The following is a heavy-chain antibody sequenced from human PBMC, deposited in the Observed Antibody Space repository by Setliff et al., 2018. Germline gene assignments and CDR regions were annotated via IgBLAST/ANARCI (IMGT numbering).Heavy chain of an antibody. Sequence: PGGSLRLSCAASGFTFSSYWMHWVRQAPGKGLVWVSRINSDGSMTDYADSVKGRFTISRDNARNILYLQMNSLKIEDTAVYFCARERGAGSSRWYSHDGFDIWGQGTMVTVSS. CDR2: INSDGSMT. CDR3: ARERGAGSSRWYSHDGFDI. CDR1: GFTFSSYW. D-gene: IGHD6-13*01. V-gene: IGHV3-74*01. J-gene: IGHJ3*02.